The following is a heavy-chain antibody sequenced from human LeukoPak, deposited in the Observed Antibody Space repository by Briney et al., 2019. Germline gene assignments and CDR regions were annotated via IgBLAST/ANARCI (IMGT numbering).Heavy chain of an antibody. Sequence: SETLSLTCTVSGGSISSYYWSWLRQPPGKGLEWIEYIYYSGSTNYNPSLKSRVTISVDTSENQFSLKLSSVTAADTAVYYCARQIGSLAARRNFDYWGQGTLVTVSS. CDR2: IYYSGST. J-gene: IGHJ4*02. V-gene: IGHV4-59*08. CDR3: ARQIGSLAARRNFDY. D-gene: IGHD6-6*01. CDR1: GGSISSYY.